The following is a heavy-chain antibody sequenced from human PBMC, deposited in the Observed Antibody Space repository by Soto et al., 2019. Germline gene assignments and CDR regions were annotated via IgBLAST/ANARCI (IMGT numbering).Heavy chain of an antibody. Sequence: QVQLQESGPGLVKPSQTLSLTCTLSGDPITSGGFYWTWIRQHPAKGLEWIGYIYYTGVTYYSPSIKSRATISVDTSKSQFSLNLSSVTAADTAMYYCARDLRGRRSGRFDPWGQGTLVTVSS. D-gene: IGHD3-10*01. V-gene: IGHV4-31*03. CDR1: GDPITSGGFY. CDR2: IYYTGVT. CDR3: ARDLRGRRSGRFDP. J-gene: IGHJ5*02.